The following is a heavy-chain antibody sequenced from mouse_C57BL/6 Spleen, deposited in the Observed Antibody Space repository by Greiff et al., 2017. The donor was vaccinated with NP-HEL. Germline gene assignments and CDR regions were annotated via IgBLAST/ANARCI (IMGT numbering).Heavy chain of an antibody. V-gene: IGHV7-3*01. CDR1: GFTFTDYY. D-gene: IGHD1-1*01. CDR3: ARYLITTVVADWYFDV. J-gene: IGHJ1*03. CDR2: IRNKANGYTT. Sequence: EVQLVESGGGLVQPGGSLSLSCAASGFTFTDYYMSWVRQPPGKALEWLGFIRNKANGYTTEYSASVKGRFTISRDNSQSILYLQMNALRAEDSATYYCARYLITTVVADWYFDVWAQGPRSPSPQ.